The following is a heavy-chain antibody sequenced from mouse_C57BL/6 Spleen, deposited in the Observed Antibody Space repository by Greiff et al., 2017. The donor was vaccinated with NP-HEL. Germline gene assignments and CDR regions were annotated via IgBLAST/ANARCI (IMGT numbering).Heavy chain of an antibody. CDR2: IDPSDSYT. Sequence: VQLQQPGAELVMPGASVKLSCKASGYTFTSYWMHWVKQRPGQGLEWIGEIDPSDSYTNYNQKFKGKSTLTVDKSSSTAYMQLSSLTSEDSAVYYCARRAPYYYGSSYAMDYWGQGTSVTVSS. D-gene: IGHD1-1*01. CDR1: GYTFTSYW. CDR3: ARRAPYYYGSSYAMDY. J-gene: IGHJ4*01. V-gene: IGHV1-69*01.